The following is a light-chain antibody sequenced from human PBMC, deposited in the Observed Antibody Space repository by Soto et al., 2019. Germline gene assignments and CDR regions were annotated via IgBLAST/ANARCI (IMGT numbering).Light chain of an antibody. CDR1: QSISSW. CDR3: QQYNDNWT. CDR2: RSS. Sequence: DIQMTQSPSTRSASVGDRFTITCRARQSISSWLAWYQQKPGKAPKLLIYRSSTLQSGFQSRFSGSGSGKEFTLAISSLPPNDSATYYCQQYNDNWTFGQGTKVDIK. J-gene: IGKJ1*01. V-gene: IGKV1-5*03.